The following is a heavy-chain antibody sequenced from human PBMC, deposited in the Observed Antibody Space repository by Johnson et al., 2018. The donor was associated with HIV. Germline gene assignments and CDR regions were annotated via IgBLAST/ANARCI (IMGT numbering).Heavy chain of an antibody. J-gene: IGHJ3*02. Sequence: VQLVESGGGLIQPGGSLRLSCAASGFTVSSNYMSWVRQAPVKGLEWVSVIYSGGSTYYADSVKGRFTISRDNSKNTLYLQMNSLRAEDTAVYYCAREAYYYDSSGPGGAFDIWGQGTMVTVSS. CDR2: IYSGGST. CDR1: GFTVSSNY. CDR3: AREAYYYDSSGPGGAFDI. D-gene: IGHD3-22*01. V-gene: IGHV3-53*01.